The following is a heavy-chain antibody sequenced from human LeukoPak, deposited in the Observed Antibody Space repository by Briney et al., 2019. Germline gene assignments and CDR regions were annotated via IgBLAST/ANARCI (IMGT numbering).Heavy chain of an antibody. CDR1: GYTFTDYY. Sequence: ASVKLSCKVSGYTFTDYYMHWVRQAPGKGMEWMGLVDPEDGETVYAEKFQGRVTITADTSTDTAYMELSSLRSDDTAVYYCATGLSFITGTTGNYYYYGMDVWGQGTTVTVSS. CDR3: ATGLSFITGTTGNYYYYGMDV. D-gene: IGHD1-20*01. CDR2: VDPEDGET. J-gene: IGHJ6*02. V-gene: IGHV1-69-2*01.